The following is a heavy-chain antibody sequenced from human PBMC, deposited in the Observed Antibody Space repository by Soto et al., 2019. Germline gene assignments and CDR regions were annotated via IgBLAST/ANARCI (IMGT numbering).Heavy chain of an antibody. Sequence: PSETLSLTCTVSGDSIRSYYWTWIRQPPGKGLEWIGYISYSGSSNYNPSLKSRVTITVDTSKNQNSLKLDSVTAADTAVYYCTRHVGGYDSSGYPDYWGQGTLVTVSS. V-gene: IGHV4-59*08. CDR1: GDSIRSYY. D-gene: IGHD3-22*01. CDR2: ISYSGSS. J-gene: IGHJ4*02. CDR3: TRHVGGYDSSGYPDY.